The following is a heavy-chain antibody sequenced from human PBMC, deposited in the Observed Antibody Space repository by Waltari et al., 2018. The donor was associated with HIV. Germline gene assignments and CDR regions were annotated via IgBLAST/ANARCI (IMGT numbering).Heavy chain of an antibody. CDR3: ARDPVYSGSSLVYYFDY. J-gene: IGHJ4*02. CDR1: GFTFSDYS. CDR2: ISDSSSTI. V-gene: IGHV3-48*01. Sequence: EVQLVESGGGLVQPGGSLRLSCAASGFTFSDYSMNWVRQAPGKGLGWVSYISDSSSTIYYADSVKGRFTISRDNAKNSLYLQMNSLRAEDTAVYYCARDPVYSGSSLVYYFDYWGQGTLVTVSS. D-gene: IGHD6-6*01.